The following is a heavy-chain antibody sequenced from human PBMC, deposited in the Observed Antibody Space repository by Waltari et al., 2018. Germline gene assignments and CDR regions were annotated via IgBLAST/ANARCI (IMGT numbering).Heavy chain of an antibody. CDR1: GYTFTGYY. J-gene: IGHJ4*02. CDR2: INPILGIA. D-gene: IGHD6-19*01. V-gene: IGHV1-69*09. CDR3: ARQGSGWYFDY. Sequence: QVQLVQSGAEVKKPGASVKVSCKASGYTFTGYYMHWVRQAPGQGLEWMGWINPILGIANYAQKFQGRVTITADESTSTAYMELSSLRSEDTAVYYCARQGSGWYFDYWGQGTLGTVSS.